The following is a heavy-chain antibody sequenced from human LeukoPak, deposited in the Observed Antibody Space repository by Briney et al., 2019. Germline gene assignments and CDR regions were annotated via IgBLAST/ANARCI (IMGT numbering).Heavy chain of an antibody. J-gene: IGHJ4*02. CDR2: IYYSGGT. V-gene: IGHV4-59*08. CDR3: ARLAGPWATATNYFEY. CDR1: GDSISSYY. Sequence: SETLSLTCTVSGDSISSYYWSWIRQPPGKGLEWIGYIYYSGGTDYNPSLKSRVTISVDTSKNQFSLKLRSVTAADTAVYYCARLAGPWATATNYFEYWGQGALVTVSS. D-gene: IGHD2-15*01.